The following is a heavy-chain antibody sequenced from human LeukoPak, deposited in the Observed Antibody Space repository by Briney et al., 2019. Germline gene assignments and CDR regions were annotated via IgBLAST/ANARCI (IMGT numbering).Heavy chain of an antibody. V-gene: IGHV3-33*01. D-gene: IGHD3-10*01. CDR2: IWYDGSNA. Sequence: SGGSLRLSCAASGFTFSTYAMHWVRQAPGKGLEWVAVIWYDGSNAYYADSVKGRFTISRDNSKNSLYLQMNSLRAEDTAVYYCARDLSRGSGSFDYWGQGTLVTVSS. CDR3: ARDLSRGSGSFDY. CDR1: GFTFSTYA. J-gene: IGHJ4*02.